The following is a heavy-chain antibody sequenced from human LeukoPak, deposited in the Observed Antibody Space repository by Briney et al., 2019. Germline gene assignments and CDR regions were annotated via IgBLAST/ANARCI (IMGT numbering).Heavy chain of an antibody. D-gene: IGHD1-1*01. CDR2: INPSGGST. V-gene: IGHV1-46*01. Sequence: ASVKVSCKASGYTFTSYYMHWVRQAPGQGLEWMGIINPSGGSTSYAQKFQGRVTMTRDPSTSTVYMELSSLRSEDTAVYYCASNMESLLEGFDYWGQGTLVTVSS. CDR3: ASNMESLLEGFDY. J-gene: IGHJ4*02. CDR1: GYTFTSYY.